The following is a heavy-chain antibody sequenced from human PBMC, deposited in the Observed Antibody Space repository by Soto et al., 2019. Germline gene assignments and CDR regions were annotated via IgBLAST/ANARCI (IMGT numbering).Heavy chain of an antibody. CDR1: GFIFENFG. V-gene: IGHV3-23*01. CDR2: ISGSGFTK. J-gene: IGHJ5*02. CDR3: AKKQGGELVPLGTVDWFGP. Sequence: SGGSLRLSCAASGFIFENFGMSWVRQAPGKGLEWISSISGSGFTKYYADSVKGRFTISRDNSTRTVYLALNNLSAEDTAVYHCAKKQGGELVPLGTVDWFGPWGQGSGVGVAS. D-gene: IGHD2-21*01.